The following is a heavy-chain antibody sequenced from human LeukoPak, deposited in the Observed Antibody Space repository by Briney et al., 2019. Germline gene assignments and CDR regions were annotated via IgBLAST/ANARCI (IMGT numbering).Heavy chain of an antibody. D-gene: IGHD4-11*01. J-gene: IGHJ5*02. CDR3: TKTTVRDNWFDP. CDR1: GYTFTGYY. CDR2: INPNSGGT. V-gene: IGHV1-2*02. Sequence: ASVTVSFKASGYTFTGYYMHWVRQAPGQGVERMGWINPNSGGTNYAQKFQGRVTMTRDTSISTAYMELSRLRSDDTAVYYCTKTTVRDNWFDPWGQGTLVTVSS.